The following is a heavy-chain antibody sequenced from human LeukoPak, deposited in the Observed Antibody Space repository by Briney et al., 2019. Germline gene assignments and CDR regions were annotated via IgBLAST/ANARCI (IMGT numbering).Heavy chain of an antibody. V-gene: IGHV4-59*03. CDR3: VAGRWLRRLY. D-gene: IGHD5-24*01. CDR1: GGSISSYY. J-gene: IGHJ4*02. Sequence: PSETLSLTCTVSGGSISSYYWTWIRQAPGKGLEWIGSVYNNGNTNYTPSLQSRFTVSVDTSKNQFSLRLGSVAAADPAVYYCVAGRWLRRLYWGQGALVIVSS. CDR2: VYNNGNT.